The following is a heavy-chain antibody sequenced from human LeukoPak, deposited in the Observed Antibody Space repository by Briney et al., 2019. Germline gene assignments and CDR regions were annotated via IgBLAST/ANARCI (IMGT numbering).Heavy chain of an antibody. Sequence: PGGSLRLSCAASGFTFSSYGMHWVPQAPGKGLEWVAVISYDGSNKYYADSVKGRFTISRDNSKNTLYLQMDSLRAEDTAVYYCAKVGLRGVFDRWGQGTLVTVSS. CDR3: AKVGLRGVFDR. CDR2: ISYDGSNK. J-gene: IGHJ4*02. D-gene: IGHD3-10*01. V-gene: IGHV3-30*18. CDR1: GFTFSSYG.